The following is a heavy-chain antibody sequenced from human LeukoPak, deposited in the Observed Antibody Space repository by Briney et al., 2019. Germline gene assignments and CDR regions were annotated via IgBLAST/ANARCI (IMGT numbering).Heavy chain of an antibody. CDR3: ARADYGGNAGGF. J-gene: IGHJ4*02. CDR1: GFTFGDYA. V-gene: IGHV3-49*03. CDR2: IRAKTYGGTT. D-gene: IGHD4-23*01. Sequence: GGSLKLSCTASGFTFGDYAMSWFRQAPGKGLEWVGFIRAKTYGGTTQYAASVKDRFTISRDDSKSIAYLQMNSLKTEDTAVYYCARADYGGNAGGFWGQGTLVTVSS.